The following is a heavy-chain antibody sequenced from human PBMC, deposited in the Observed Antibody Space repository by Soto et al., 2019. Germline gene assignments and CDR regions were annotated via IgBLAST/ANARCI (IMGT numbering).Heavy chain of an antibody. D-gene: IGHD2-15*01. CDR2: IFQTGST. J-gene: IGHJ5*02. CDR3: ARLGDCRGGSCYPNWFDP. CDR1: GGSISSGGYS. Sequence: SETLSLTCAVSGGSISSGGYSWSWIRQPPGKGLEWIGYIFQTGSTYYNPSLKSRVTISLDRSKNQFSLTLNSGTAADTAIYYCARLGDCRGGSCYPNWFDPWGQGTLVTVSS. V-gene: IGHV4-30-2*01.